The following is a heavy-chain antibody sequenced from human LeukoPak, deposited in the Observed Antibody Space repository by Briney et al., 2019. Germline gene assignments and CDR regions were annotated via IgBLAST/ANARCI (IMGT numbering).Heavy chain of an antibody. V-gene: IGHV1-69*04. J-gene: IGHJ4*02. Sequence: SVKVSCKASGGTFSSYAISWVRQAPGQGLEWMGRIIPILGIANYAQKFQGRVTITADKSTSTAYMELSSLRSEDTAVYYCAREHSSSWDQFDYWGQGTLVTVSS. CDR3: AREHSSSWDQFDY. D-gene: IGHD6-13*01. CDR2: IIPILGIA. CDR1: GGTFSSYA.